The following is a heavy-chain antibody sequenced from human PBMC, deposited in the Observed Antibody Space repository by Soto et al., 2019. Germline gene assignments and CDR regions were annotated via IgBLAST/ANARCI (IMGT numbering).Heavy chain of an antibody. Sequence: PGGPWCRCCSASGFAFRDATMHWVRQAPGRGLEQLGTSTYNGDTPHYAYSMKGRFTISRDNYNGTLCLQISTLRPEDTGVYVCVEDKSHGRCRDDWDQGT. J-gene: IGHJ4*03. CDR2: STYNGDTP. CDR1: GFAFRDAT. D-gene: IGHD2-15*01. CDR3: VEDKSHGRCRDD. V-gene: IGHV3-64D*06.